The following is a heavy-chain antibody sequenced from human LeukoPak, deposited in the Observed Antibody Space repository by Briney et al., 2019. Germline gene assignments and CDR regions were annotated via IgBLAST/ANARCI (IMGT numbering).Heavy chain of an antibody. CDR2: IYPGDSDT. CDR3: ARPSRDGYNTDAFDI. J-gene: IGHJ3*02. V-gene: IGHV5-51*01. CDR1: GYSFTSYW. D-gene: IGHD5-24*01. Sequence: ESLKISCKGSGYSFTSYWIGWVRQMPGKGLEWMGIIYPGDSDTRYSPSFQGQVTISADKSISTAYLQWSSLKASDTAMYYCARPSRDGYNTDAFDIWGQGTMVTVSS.